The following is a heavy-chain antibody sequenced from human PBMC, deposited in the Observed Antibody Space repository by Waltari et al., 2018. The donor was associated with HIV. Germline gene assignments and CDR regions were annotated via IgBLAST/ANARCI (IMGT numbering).Heavy chain of an antibody. CDR3: ARVVTIFGVVTGGMDV. D-gene: IGHD3-3*01. CDR2: MNPNSGNT. J-gene: IGHJ6*02. Sequence: QVQLVQSGAEVKKPGASVKVSCKASGYTFTSYDINWVRQAPGQGLEWMGWMNPNSGNTGYAQKFQGRVTMTRNTSISTAYMELSSLRSEDTAVYYCARVVTIFGVVTGGMDVWGQGTTVTVSS. V-gene: IGHV1-8*01. CDR1: GYTFTSYD.